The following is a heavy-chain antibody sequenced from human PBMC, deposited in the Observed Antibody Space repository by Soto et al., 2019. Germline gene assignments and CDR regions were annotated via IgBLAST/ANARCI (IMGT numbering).Heavy chain of an antibody. J-gene: IGHJ4*02. D-gene: IGHD5-12*01. V-gene: IGHV3-30*18. CDR3: AKDRVATDQYFDY. CDR2: ISYDGSNK. Sequence: GGSLRLSCAASGFTFSSYGMHWVRQAPGKGLEWVAVISYDGSNKYYADSVKGRFTISRDNSKNTLYLQMNSLRAEDTAVYYCAKDRVATDQYFDYWGQGTLVTVSS. CDR1: GFTFSSYG.